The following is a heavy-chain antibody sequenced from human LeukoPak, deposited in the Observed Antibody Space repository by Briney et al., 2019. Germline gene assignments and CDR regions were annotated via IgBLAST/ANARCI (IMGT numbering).Heavy chain of an antibody. V-gene: IGHV3-53*04. J-gene: IGHJ4*02. CDR3: ARGGGARGSTFNC. CDR2: IDSGCST. D-gene: IGHD5-12*01. CDR1: GFSVSSNY. Sequence: GGSLRLSCAASGFSVSSNYMSWVRQAPGKGLEWLSVIDSGCSTYYAGSVKGRFTISSHNSKNTLYLQMNSLRAEDTAVYYCARGGGARGSTFNCWGQGTLVTVSS.